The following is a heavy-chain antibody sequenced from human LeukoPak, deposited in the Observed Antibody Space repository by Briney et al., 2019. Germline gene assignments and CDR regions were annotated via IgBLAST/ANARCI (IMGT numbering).Heavy chain of an antibody. CDR3: ARLYSSSWYGDYFDY. CDR1: GFTFGDYA. V-gene: IGHV3-49*04. D-gene: IGHD6-13*01. CDR2: IRSKAYGGTT. Sequence: GGSLRLSCTASGFTFGDYAMSWVRQAPGKGLEWVGFIRSKAYGGTTEYAASVKGRFTISRDDSKSIAYLQMNSLRAEDTAVYYCARLYSSSWYGDYFDYWGQGTLVTVSS. J-gene: IGHJ4*02.